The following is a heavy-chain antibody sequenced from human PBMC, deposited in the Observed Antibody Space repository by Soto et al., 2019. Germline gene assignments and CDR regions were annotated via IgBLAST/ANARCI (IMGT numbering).Heavy chain of an antibody. Sequence: EVQLVESGGGLVQPGGSLRLSCAASGFTFSSYSMNWVRQAPGKGLEWVSYISSSSSTIYYADSVKGRFTISRDNAKNSLYLQMNSLRAEDTAVYYCARDEHPWFGELQNWFDPWGQGTLVTVSS. CDR3: ARDEHPWFGELQNWFDP. D-gene: IGHD3-10*01. CDR1: GFTFSSYS. V-gene: IGHV3-48*01. CDR2: ISSSSSTI. J-gene: IGHJ5*02.